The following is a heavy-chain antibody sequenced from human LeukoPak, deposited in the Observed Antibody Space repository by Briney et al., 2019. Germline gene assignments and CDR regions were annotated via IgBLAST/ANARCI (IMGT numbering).Heavy chain of an antibody. CDR2: INSDGSST. CDR1: GFTFSTYW. J-gene: IGHJ6*03. D-gene: IGHD3-10*01. V-gene: IGHV3-74*01. CDR3: ARGKMGWFGENYYYMDV. Sequence: GESLRLSCAASGFTFSTYWMHWVRQAPGKGLVWVSRINSDGSSTSYADSVKGRFTISRDNAKNTLYLQMNSLRAEDTAVYYCARGKMGWFGENYYYMDVWGKGTTVTISS.